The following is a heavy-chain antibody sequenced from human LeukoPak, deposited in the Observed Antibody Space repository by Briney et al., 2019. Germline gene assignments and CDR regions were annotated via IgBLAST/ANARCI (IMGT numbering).Heavy chain of an antibody. CDR3: ARDIQWLVPGY. CDR1: GFTFSSYS. V-gene: IGHV3-21*01. Sequence: GGTLRLSCAASGFTFSSYSMNWVRQAPGKGLEWVSSISSSSSYIYCADSVKGRFTISRDNAKNSLYLQMNSLRAEDTAVYYCARDIQWLVPGYWGQGTLVTVSS. CDR2: ISSSSSYI. J-gene: IGHJ4*02. D-gene: IGHD6-19*01.